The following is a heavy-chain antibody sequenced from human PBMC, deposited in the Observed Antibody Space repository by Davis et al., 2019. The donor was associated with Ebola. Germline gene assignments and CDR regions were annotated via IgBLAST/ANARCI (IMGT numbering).Heavy chain of an antibody. J-gene: IGHJ4*02. D-gene: IGHD3-9*01. CDR1: GYTFTNYW. V-gene: IGHV5-51*01. CDR3: ARSGYYDILTGYYKSLEFDY. CDR2: IHPSDSDT. Sequence: GESLKISCQGSGYTFTNYWIGWVRQMPGKGLEWMGIIHPSDSDTRYSPSLQGQVTISADKSISTAYLQWSSLKASDTAMYYCARSGYYDILTGYYKSLEFDYWGQGTLVTVSS.